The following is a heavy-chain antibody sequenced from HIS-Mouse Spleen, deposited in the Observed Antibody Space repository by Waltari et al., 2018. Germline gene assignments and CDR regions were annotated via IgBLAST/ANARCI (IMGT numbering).Heavy chain of an antibody. CDR2: ST. Sequence: STYYNPSLKSRVTISVDTSKNQFSLKLSSVTAADTAVYYCARVSILSTMVRGVIGGFDYWGQGTLVTVSS. D-gene: IGHD3-10*01. CDR3: ARVSILSTMVRGVIGGFDY. J-gene: IGHJ4*02. V-gene: IGHV4-30-2*05.